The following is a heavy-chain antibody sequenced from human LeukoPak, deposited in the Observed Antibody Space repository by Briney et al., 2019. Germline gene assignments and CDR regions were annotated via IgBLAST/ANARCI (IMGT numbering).Heavy chain of an antibody. CDR2: IRSKANTYAT. V-gene: IGHV3-73*01. J-gene: IGHJ6*03. CDR3: TSPEPLAVADSSGCYSYYMDV. D-gene: IGHD6-19*01. Sequence: GGSLRLSCVASGITFSGSAMHWVRQASGKGLEWVGRIRSKANTYATAYAASVKGRFTISRDDSKNTAYLQMNSLKTEDTAVYYCTSPEPLAVADSSGCYSYYMDVWGKGTTVTVSS. CDR1: GITFSGSA.